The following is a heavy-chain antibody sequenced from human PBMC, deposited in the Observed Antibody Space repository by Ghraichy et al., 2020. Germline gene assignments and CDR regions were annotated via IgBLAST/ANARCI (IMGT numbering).Heavy chain of an antibody. J-gene: IGHJ6*02. V-gene: IGHV3-7*01. CDR3: ARVNYGMDV. CDR1: GFTFSGYW. CDR2: IKKDGSDK. Sequence: SCAASGFTFSGYWTTWVRQAPGKGLEWVANIKKDGSDKYYVDSVKGRFTISRDNANAKKSLYLEMNSLRAEDTAVYYCARVNYGMDVWGQGTTVTVSS.